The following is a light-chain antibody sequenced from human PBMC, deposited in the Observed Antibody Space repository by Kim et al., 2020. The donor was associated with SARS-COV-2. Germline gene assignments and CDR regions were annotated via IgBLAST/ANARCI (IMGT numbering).Light chain of an antibody. CDR3: QVWDSSSDHRVV. Sequence: PGKTNRSTWGGNRVGRKSVHWYQQRPGQAPVLVIYYDSDRPSGIPERFSGSNSGNTATLTISRVEAGDEADYYCQVWDSSSDHRVVFGGGTQLTVL. J-gene: IGLJ2*01. CDR1: RVGRKS. CDR2: YDS. V-gene: IGLV3-21*04.